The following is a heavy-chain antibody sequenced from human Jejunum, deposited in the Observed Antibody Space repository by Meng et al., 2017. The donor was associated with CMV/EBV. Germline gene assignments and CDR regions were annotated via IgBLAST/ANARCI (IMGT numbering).Heavy chain of an antibody. CDR3: ARADKVRFDY. CDR1: GGSMSSTNW. J-gene: IGHJ4*02. Sequence: QGPRTGVGPGRVKHAGTLSLTCSVSGGSMSSTNWWSWVRQPPGKGLEWIGEIYHSGSTNYNPSLKSRVSISVDKSKNQFSLKLSSVTAADTAVYYCARADKVRFDYWGQGTLVTVSS. V-gene: IGHV4-4*02. CDR2: IYHSGST.